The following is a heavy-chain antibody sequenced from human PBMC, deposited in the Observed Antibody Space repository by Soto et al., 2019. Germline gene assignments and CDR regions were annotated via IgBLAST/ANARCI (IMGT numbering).Heavy chain of an antibody. CDR1: SGSISSSNW. D-gene: IGHD6-19*01. V-gene: IGHV4-4*02. Sequence: SETLSLTCAVSSGSISSSNWWSWVRQPPGKGLEWIGEIYHSGSTNYNPSLKSRVTISVDKSKNQFSLKLSSVTAADTAVYYCARVSVWSAEGYYFDYWGQGTRVTVSS. CDR2: IYHSGST. CDR3: ARVSVWSAEGYYFDY. J-gene: IGHJ4*02.